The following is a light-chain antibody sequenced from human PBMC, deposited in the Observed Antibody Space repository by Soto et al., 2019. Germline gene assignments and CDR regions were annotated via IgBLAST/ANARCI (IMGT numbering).Light chain of an antibody. Sequence: QSALTQPASVSGSPGQSITISCTGTSSDVGGYNYVSWYQQNSGKAPKHMIYDVNNRPSGVSYRFSGSKSGETASLTSPGLQAEDEAGYYCSSYTSSSTGVVGTGTKLTLL. CDR1: SSDVGGYNY. V-gene: IGLV2-14*01. CDR2: DVN. J-gene: IGLJ1*01. CDR3: SSYTSSSTGV.